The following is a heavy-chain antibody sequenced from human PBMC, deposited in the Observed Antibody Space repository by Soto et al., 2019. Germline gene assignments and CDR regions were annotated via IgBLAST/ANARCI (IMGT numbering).Heavy chain of an antibody. CDR2: IDSLDHGGTT. CDR1: GFTFTNAW. V-gene: IGHV3-15*04. Sequence: EVQLVESGGGLVEPGGSLRLSCAASGFTFTNAWVNWVRQAPGKGLEWVGRIDSLDHGGTTDYAAPVKGRFTVSRDDSKNTLYLQMNRLKIEDTAMYYCTSGYCSGGACDSVLYWGLGTLVTVSS. D-gene: IGHD2-15*01. CDR3: TSGYCSGGACDSVLY. J-gene: IGHJ4*02.